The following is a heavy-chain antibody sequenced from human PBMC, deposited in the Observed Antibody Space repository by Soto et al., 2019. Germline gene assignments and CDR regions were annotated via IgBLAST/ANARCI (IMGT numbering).Heavy chain of an antibody. CDR2: INADGTTT. CDR1: GFTFSTYW. D-gene: IGHD3-3*02. V-gene: IGHV3-74*01. Sequence: EVHLVESGGGLVQPGGSLRLSCAASGFTFSTYWMHWVRQAPGKGLVWVSRINADGTTTTYADSVKGRFTISRDNAKNTLYLQMNSLRAEDTAVYVCATVATHSYNWVDPWGQGTLVTISS. CDR3: ATVATHSYNWVDP. J-gene: IGHJ5*02.